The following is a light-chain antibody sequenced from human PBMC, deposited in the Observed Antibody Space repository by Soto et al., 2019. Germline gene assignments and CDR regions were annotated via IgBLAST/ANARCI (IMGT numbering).Light chain of an antibody. V-gene: IGKV1-5*03. CDR1: QSISSW. J-gene: IGKJ1*01. CDR3: QQYNSYSRT. CDR2: KAS. Sequence: DIQMTQSPSTLSASVGDRVTMTCRASQSISSWLAWYQQRPGKAPKLLIYKASSLESGVPSRFSGSGSGTEFTLTISSLQPDDFATYYCQQYNSYSRTFGQGTKVDI.